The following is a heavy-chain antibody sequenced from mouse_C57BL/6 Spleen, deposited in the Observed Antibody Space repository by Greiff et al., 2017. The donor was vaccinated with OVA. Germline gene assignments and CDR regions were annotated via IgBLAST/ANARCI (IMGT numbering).Heavy chain of an antibody. D-gene: IGHD1-1*01. J-gene: IGHJ2*01. CDR2: IDPSDSYT. CDR1: GYTFTSYW. CDR3: ANYYGSSYYFDN. V-gene: IGHV1-50*01. Sequence: QVQLQQPGAELVKPGASVKLSCKASGYTFTSYWMQWVKQRPGQGLEWIGEIDPSDSYTNYNQKFKGKATLTVDTSSSTAYMQLSSLTSEDSAVYYCANYYGSSYYFDNWGQGTTLTVSS.